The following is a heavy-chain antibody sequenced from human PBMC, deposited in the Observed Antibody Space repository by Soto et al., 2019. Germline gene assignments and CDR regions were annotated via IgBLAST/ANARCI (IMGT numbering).Heavy chain of an antibody. J-gene: IGHJ4*02. CDR1: GFTFSRHA. CDR3: AKLLAASGTGY. Sequence: PGGSLRLSCTASGFTFSRHAMTWVRQAPGKGLEWVSGLSDSGGSIYYADSVKGRFTISRDNSKNTLYLQMNSLRAEDTAIYYCAKLLAASGTGYWGQGILVTV. CDR2: LSDSGGSI. V-gene: IGHV3-23*01. D-gene: IGHD6-13*01.